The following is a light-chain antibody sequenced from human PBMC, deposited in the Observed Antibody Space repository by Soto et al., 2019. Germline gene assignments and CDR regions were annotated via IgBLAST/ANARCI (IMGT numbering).Light chain of an antibody. CDR2: KAS. J-gene: IGKJ1*01. V-gene: IGKV1-5*03. CDR1: QTVNGW. Sequence: DIQMTQSPSTLSASVGDKITITCRASQTVNGWLAWYQQKPGRAPKLLIYKASSLQSGVPSRFSGGGSGTEFTLTINNMQPDDFATYYCQQYTTYPWAFGPGTKVEIK. CDR3: QQYTTYPWA.